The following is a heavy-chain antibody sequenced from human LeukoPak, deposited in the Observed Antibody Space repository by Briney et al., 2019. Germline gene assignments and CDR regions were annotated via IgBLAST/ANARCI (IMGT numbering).Heavy chain of an antibody. D-gene: IGHD2-15*01. Sequence: ASVKVSCKASGYTFTSYAMNWVRQAPGQGLEWMGWINTNTGNPTYAQGFTGRFVFSLDTSVSTAYLQISSLKAEDTAVYYCARVLYCSGSSCYSLRDWGQGTLVTVSS. CDR1: GYTFTSYA. CDR2: INTNTGNP. CDR3: ARVLYCSGSSCYSLRD. J-gene: IGHJ4*02. V-gene: IGHV7-4-1*02.